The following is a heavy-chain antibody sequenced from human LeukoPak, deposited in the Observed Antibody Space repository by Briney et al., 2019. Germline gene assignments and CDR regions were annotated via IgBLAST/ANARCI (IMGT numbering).Heavy chain of an antibody. CDR2: IYYSGST. Sequence: SETLSLICTVSGGSISSGGYYWSWIRQHPGKGLEWIGYIYYSGSTYYNPSLKSRVTISVDTSKNQFSLKLSSVTAADTAVYYCARAIVVVTAMGYYFDYWGQGTLVTVSS. CDR3: ARAIVVVTAMGYYFDY. V-gene: IGHV4-31*03. J-gene: IGHJ4*02. D-gene: IGHD2-21*02. CDR1: GGSISSGGYY.